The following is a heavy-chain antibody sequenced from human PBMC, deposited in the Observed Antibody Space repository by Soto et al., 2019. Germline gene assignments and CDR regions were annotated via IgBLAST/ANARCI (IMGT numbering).Heavy chain of an antibody. V-gene: IGHV3-23*01. Sequence: GGSLRLSCAASGFTFSSYAMSWVRQAPGKGLEWVSAISGSGGSTYYADSVKGRFTISRDNSKNTLYLQMNSLRAEDTAVYYCAKDSPQLGYYYGSGSYYFNFVGMDVWGQGTTVTVSS. CDR3: AKDSPQLGYYYGSGSYYFNFVGMDV. CDR2: ISGSGGST. CDR1: GFTFSSYA. D-gene: IGHD3-10*01. J-gene: IGHJ6*02.